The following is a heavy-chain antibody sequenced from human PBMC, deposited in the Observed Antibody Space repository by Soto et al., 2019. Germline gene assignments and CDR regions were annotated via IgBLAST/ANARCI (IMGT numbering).Heavy chain of an antibody. CDR3: ARDLRGTPAAAGSYYYYYGMDV. CDR1: GGTFSSYA. CDR2: IIPIFGTA. D-gene: IGHD6-13*01. Sequence: QVQLVQSGAEVKKPGSSVKVSCKASGGTFSSYASSWVRQAPGQGLEWMEGIIPIFGTANYAQKFQGRVTITADESTSTAYMELSSLRSEDTAVYYCARDLRGTPAAAGSYYYYYGMDVWGQGTTVTVSS. V-gene: IGHV1-69*01. J-gene: IGHJ6*02.